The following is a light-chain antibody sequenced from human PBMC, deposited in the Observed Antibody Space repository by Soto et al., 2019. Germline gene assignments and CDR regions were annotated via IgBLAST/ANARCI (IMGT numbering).Light chain of an antibody. J-gene: IGLJ2*01. CDR1: SSDVGSYDL. CDR2: EGS. Sequence: QSVLTQPASVSGSPGQSITISCTGTSSDVGSYDLVSWYQQHPGKAPKLMIYEGSKRPSGVSNRFSGSKSGNTASLTISGLQAEDEGDYYCCSYAGYSTLVFGGGTKVTVL. V-gene: IGLV2-23*01. CDR3: CSYAGYSTLV.